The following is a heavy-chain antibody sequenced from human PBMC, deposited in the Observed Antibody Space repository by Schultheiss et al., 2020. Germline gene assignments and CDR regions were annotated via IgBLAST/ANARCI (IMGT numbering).Heavy chain of an antibody. Sequence: ASVKVSCKASGYTFTSYGISWVRQAPGQGLEWMGWISAYNGNTNYAQKLQGRVTMTTDTSTSTAYMELRSLRSDDTAVYYCARVPRPNYYDSSGYPTYVEYYFDYWGQGTLVTVSS. CDR2: ISAYNGNT. CDR3: ARVPRPNYYDSSGYPTYVEYYFDY. D-gene: IGHD3-22*01. CDR1: GYTFTSYG. V-gene: IGHV1-18*01. J-gene: IGHJ4*02.